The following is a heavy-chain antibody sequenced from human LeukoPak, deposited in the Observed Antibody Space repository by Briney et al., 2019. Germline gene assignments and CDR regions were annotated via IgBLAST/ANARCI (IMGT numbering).Heavy chain of an antibody. Sequence: SVKVSCKASGGTFSSYAISWVRQAPGQGLEWMGRIIPIFGTANYAQKFQGRVTITTDEYTSTAYMELGSLRSEDTAVYYCVRDPDDDFWSGPFDYWGQGTLVTVSS. V-gene: IGHV1-69*05. CDR3: VRDPDDDFWSGPFDY. D-gene: IGHD3-3*01. J-gene: IGHJ4*02. CDR2: IIPIFGTA. CDR1: GGTFSSYA.